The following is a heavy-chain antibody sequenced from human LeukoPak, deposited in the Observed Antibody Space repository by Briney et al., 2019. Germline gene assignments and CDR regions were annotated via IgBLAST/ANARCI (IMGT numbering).Heavy chain of an antibody. CDR1: GLTFSSYG. CDR3: AKTGSGYYFD. V-gene: IGHV3-23*01. D-gene: IGHD3-22*01. CDR2: ISGTGGST. J-gene: IGHJ4*02. Sequence: GGSLRLSCAASGLTFSSYGMTWVRQAPGKGLEWVSSISGTGGSTYYADSVKGRFTISRDNSKNTLYLQMDSLRAEDTAVYYCAKTGSGYYFDWGQGTLVTVSS.